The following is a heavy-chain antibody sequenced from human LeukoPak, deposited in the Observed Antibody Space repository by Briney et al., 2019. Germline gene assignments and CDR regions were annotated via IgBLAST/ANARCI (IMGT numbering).Heavy chain of an antibody. CDR3: ARCPNYDFWSGYPNYYYYYGMDV. V-gene: IGHV4-39*01. J-gene: IGHJ6*02. D-gene: IGHD3-3*01. Sequence: PSETLSLTCTVSGGSISSSSYYWGWIRQPPGKGLEWIGSIYYSGSTYYNPSLKSRVTISVDTSKNQFSLKLSSVTAADTAVYYCARCPNYDFWSGYPNYYYYYGMDVWGQGTTVTVSS. CDR2: IYYSGST. CDR1: GGSISSSSYY.